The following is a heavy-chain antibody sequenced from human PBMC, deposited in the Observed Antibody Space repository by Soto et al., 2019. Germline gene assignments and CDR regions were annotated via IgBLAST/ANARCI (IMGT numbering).Heavy chain of an antibody. V-gene: IGHV4-39*01. CDR2: IYYSGST. CDR1: GGSISSSSYY. J-gene: IGHJ6*02. CDR3: ARHRDSSGYIYYYYGMDV. Sequence: SETLSLTCTVSGGSISSSSYYWGWIRQPPGKGLEWIGSIYYSGSTYYNPSLKSRVTISVDTSKNQFSLKLSSVTAADTAVYYCARHRDSSGYIYYYYGMDVWGQGTTVTVSS. D-gene: IGHD3-22*01.